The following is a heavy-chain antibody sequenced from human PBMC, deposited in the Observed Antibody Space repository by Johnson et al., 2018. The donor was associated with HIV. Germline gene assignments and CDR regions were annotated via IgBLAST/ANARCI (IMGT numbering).Heavy chain of an antibody. CDR2: ISRSGSTI. CDR1: GFTVSSNY. V-gene: IGHV3-11*04. J-gene: IGHJ3*01. D-gene: IGHD3-10*01. CDR3: ARGALLLFRADDALDL. Sequence: QVTLVESGGGLVQPGGSLRLSCAATGFTVSSNYMSWVRQAPGKGMEWVSYISRSGSTIYYGDSVKGRFTISRDNAKNSLYLQMNSLRAEDTAVYYCARGALLLFRADDALDLCGQGTMVTVAS.